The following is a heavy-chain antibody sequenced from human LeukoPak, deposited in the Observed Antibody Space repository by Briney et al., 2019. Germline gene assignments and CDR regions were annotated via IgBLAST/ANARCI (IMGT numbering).Heavy chain of an antibody. V-gene: IGHV3-33*06. J-gene: IGHJ4*02. CDR2: IWYDGGTK. CDR3: AKEAEDNRYDY. CDR1: GFTFRNYG. Sequence: GGSLRLSCVAYGFTFRNYGMHWVRQAPGKGLEWVAIIWYDGGTKYYADSVKGRFTISRDNSKNTLYLQMDSLRAEDTAVYYCAKEAEDNRYDYWGQGALVIVSS. D-gene: IGHD1-1*01.